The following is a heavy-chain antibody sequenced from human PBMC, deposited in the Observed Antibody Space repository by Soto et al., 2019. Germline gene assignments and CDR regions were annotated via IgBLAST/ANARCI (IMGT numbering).Heavy chain of an antibody. D-gene: IGHD4-4*01. Sequence: LRLSCAASGFSFSSYWMSWVRQAPGKGPEWVANIKEDGGEQHYVDSVKGRFTISRDNTENSLFLQMNNLRAEDSAIYYCAITTSTVSYWFDPWGPGTQVTV. CDR3: AITTSTVSYWFDP. CDR1: GFSFSSYW. J-gene: IGHJ5*02. V-gene: IGHV3-7*03. CDR2: IKEDGGEQ.